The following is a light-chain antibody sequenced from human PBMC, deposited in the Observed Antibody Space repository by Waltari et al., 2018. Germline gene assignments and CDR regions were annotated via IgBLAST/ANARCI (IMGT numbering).Light chain of an antibody. CDR3: NSYTGSSSWV. Sequence: QSALTQPASVSGSPGQSITISCTGTSSDVGFYNYVSWYQQHHGKAPTLIIYDVSERPSGVSDRFSGSKAGNTASLTISGLQAEDEADYYCNSYTGSSSWVFGGGTKLTVL. V-gene: IGLV2-14*01. CDR1: SSDVGFYNY. CDR2: DVS. J-gene: IGLJ3*02.